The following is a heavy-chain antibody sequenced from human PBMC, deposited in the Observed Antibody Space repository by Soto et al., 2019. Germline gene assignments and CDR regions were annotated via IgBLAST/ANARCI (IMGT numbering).Heavy chain of an antibody. CDR3: AKDYYDSSGYPLLYFDY. D-gene: IGHD3-22*01. V-gene: IGHV3-23*01. J-gene: IGHJ4*02. Sequence: GGSLRLSCAASGFTFSSYAMSWVRQAPGKGLEWVSAISGSGGSTYYADSVKGRFTISRDNSKNTLYLQMNSLRAEDTAVYYCAKDYYDSSGYPLLYFDYWGQGTLVTVSS. CDR1: GFTFSSYA. CDR2: ISGSGGST.